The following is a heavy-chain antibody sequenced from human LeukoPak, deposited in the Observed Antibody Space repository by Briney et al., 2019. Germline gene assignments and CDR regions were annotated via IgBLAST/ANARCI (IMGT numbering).Heavy chain of an antibody. J-gene: IGHJ6*02. V-gene: IGHV1-18*01. CDR3: ARALAGNYRGMDV. Sequence: ASVKVSCKASGYTFTSYGVSWVRQAPGQGLEWMGWINAYNGNTNYAQKLQGRVTMTTDTSTSTAYMELRSLRSDATAVYYCARALAGNYRGMDVWGQGTTVTVSS. CDR1: GYTFTSYG. CDR2: INAYNGNT. D-gene: IGHD1-7*01.